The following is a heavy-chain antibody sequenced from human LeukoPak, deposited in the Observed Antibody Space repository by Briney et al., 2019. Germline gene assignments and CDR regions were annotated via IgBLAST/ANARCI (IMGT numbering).Heavy chain of an antibody. Sequence: SEILSLTCTVSGGSISSGSYYWSWIRQPAGKGLEWIGRIYTSGGTNYNPSLKSRVTMSADTSKNQVSLKVTSMTAADTAVYYCARELSFVGDNGDFSVYETFDTWGQGTMVTVSS. CDR1: GGSISSGSYY. D-gene: IGHD2-21*01. V-gene: IGHV4-61*02. CDR2: IYTSGGT. J-gene: IGHJ3*02. CDR3: ARELSFVGDNGDFSVYETFDT.